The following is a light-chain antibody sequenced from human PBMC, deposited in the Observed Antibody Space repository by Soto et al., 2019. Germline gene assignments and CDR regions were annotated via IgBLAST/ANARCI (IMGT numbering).Light chain of an antibody. CDR3: CSYAGSSTKVV. V-gene: IGLV2-23*01. CDR1: SSDVGSYNL. Sequence: QSALTQPASVSGSPGQSITISCTGTSSDVGSYNLVSWYQQHPGKALKLMIYEGSKRPSGVSNRFSGSKSGNTASLTISVLQAEDEADYYCCSYAGSSTKVVFGGGTKLTVL. CDR2: EGS. J-gene: IGLJ2*01.